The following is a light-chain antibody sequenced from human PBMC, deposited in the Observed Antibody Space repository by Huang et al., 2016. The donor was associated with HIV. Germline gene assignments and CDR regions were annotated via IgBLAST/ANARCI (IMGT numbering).Light chain of an antibody. Sequence: DIVMTQSPATLSVSLGERVILSCRASQNVNRNVAWYQHKPGQVPRLVIHGASTRATGVSDRFRGSGSGTEFTLTISSLQAEDFALYYCQHYNNWHPWT. CDR2: GAS. V-gene: IGKV3-15*01. CDR3: QHYNNWHPWT. CDR1: QNVNRN. J-gene: IGKJ1*01.